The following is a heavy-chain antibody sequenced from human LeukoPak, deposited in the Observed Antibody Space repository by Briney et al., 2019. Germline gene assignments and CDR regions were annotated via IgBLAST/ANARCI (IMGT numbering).Heavy chain of an antibody. CDR3: AIMHPYYDGNGYWVQ. J-gene: IGHJ4*02. V-gene: IGHV3-23*01. CDR2: INTSGGST. Sequence: GESLRLSCAASGVTFSSYAMSWVRQAPGKGLEWVSGINTSGGSTAYADSVKGRFTISRDNPRNTLYMQMNSLRAEDTALYYCAIMHPYYDGNGYWVQWGQGTLVTVSS. CDR1: GVTFSSYA. D-gene: IGHD3-22*01.